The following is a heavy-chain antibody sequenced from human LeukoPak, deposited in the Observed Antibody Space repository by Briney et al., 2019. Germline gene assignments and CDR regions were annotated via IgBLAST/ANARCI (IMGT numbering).Heavy chain of an antibody. CDR3: ARDFLSRYYYDSSGYPWFDP. V-gene: IGHV1-18*01. J-gene: IGHJ5*02. CDR2: ISSYNANT. D-gene: IGHD3-22*01. Sequence: ASVKVSCKASGYTFTSYGFSWLRQAPGQGPEWMGWISSYNANTNFAQKFQGRVTMTTDTSTTTAYMELRSLRSDDTAVYYGARDFLSRYYYDSSGYPWFDPWGQGTLVTVSS. CDR1: GYTFTSYG.